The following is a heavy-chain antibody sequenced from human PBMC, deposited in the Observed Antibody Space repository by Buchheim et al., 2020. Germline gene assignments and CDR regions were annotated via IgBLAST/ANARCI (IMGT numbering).Heavy chain of an antibody. J-gene: IGHJ4*02. CDR3: ARPLVPDYYDSSGYSLGY. D-gene: IGHD3-22*01. CDR2: IDPSDSYT. CDR1: GYSFTSYW. Sequence: EVQLVQSGAEVKKPGESLRISCKGSGYSFTSYWISWVRQMPGKGLEWMGRIDPSDSYTNYSPSFQGHVTIPAAKSIRPAYMQWSSLKASDTAMYYCARPLVPDYYDSSGYSLGYWGQGTL. V-gene: IGHV5-10-1*01.